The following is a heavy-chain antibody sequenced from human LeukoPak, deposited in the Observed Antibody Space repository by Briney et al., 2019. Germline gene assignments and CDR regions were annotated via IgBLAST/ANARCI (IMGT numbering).Heavy chain of an antibody. D-gene: IGHD6-19*01. Sequence: GSLRLSCAASGFTFSDYYMSWIRQAPGKGLEWLSFISTSATTIYYADSVKGRFTISRDNARNSLYLQMDSLRAEDTAVYYCARWLTQLDYWGQGTLVTVSS. CDR1: GFTFSDYY. J-gene: IGHJ4*02. CDR2: ISTSATTI. V-gene: IGHV3-11*01. CDR3: ARWLTQLDY.